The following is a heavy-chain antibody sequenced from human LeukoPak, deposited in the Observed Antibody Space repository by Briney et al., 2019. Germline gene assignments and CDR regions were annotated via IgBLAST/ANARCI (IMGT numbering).Heavy chain of an antibody. V-gene: IGHV3-21*01. D-gene: IGHD1-20*01. CDR1: GFTFSSYS. CDR3: ARGEEGYNWNPRSNFDY. J-gene: IGHJ4*02. Sequence: GGSLRLSCAASGFTFSSYSMNWVRQAPGKGLEWVSSISSSSSYIYYADSVKGRFTISRDNAKNSLYLQMNSLRAEDTAVYYCARGEEGYNWNPRSNFDYWGQGSLVTVSS. CDR2: ISSSSSYI.